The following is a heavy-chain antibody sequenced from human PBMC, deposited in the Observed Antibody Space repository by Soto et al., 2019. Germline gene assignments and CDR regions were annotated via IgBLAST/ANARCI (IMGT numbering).Heavy chain of an antibody. J-gene: IGHJ4*01. Sequence: PGGSLRLSCAPSGFTVHGNYMTWVRQASGKGLEWVSVVFSGGSTFYADSVKGRFTISRDTSKNTLSLQMNSLRAEDTAVYFCASARTYNYAFDFWGHGTLVNVS. V-gene: IGHV3-53*01. CDR2: VFSGGST. CDR1: GFTVHGNY. CDR3: ASARTYNYAFDF. D-gene: IGHD5-18*01.